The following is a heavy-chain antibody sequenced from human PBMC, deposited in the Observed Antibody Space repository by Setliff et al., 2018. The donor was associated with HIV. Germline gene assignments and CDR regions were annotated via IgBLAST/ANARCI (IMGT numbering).Heavy chain of an antibody. CDR1: GFTFSRYA. Sequence: GGSLRLSCVASGFTFSRYAMSWVRQAPGKGLEWVSAIGGSGGSTYYADSMKGRFTVSRENPKNTLYLEMDSLRAEDTAVYYCAKDRGHNFWSGYSDYWGQGTLVPSPQ. D-gene: IGHD3-3*01. CDR2: IGGSGGST. J-gene: IGHJ4*02. V-gene: IGHV3-23*01. CDR3: AKDRGHNFWSGYSDY.